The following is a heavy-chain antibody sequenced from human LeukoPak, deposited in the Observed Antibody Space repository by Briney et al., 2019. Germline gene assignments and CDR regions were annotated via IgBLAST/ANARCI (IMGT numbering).Heavy chain of an antibody. D-gene: IGHD3-10*01. CDR2: INPSGGGT. CDR1: GYTFTSYY. V-gene: IGHV1-46*01. J-gene: IGHJ5*02. CDR3: ARDRRITMVRGVIQYNWFDP. Sequence: ASVKVSCKASGYTFTSYYMHWVRQAPGQGLEGMGIINPSGGGTSYAQKFQGRVTMTRDMSTSTVYMELSSLRSEDTAVYYCARDRRITMVRGVIQYNWFDPWGQGTLVTVSS.